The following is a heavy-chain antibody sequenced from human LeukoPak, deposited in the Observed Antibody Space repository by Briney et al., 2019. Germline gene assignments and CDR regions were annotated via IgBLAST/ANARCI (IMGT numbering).Heavy chain of an antibody. J-gene: IGHJ6*02. V-gene: IGHV3-21*05. CDR3: ARAPHYSNYGPYYYGMDV. CDR1: GFSFSSYW. Sequence: PGGSLRLSCVASGFSFSSYWMTWVRQAPGKGLEWVSYISSSSSYTNYADSVKGRFTISRDNAKNSLYLQMNSLRAEDTAVYYCARAPHYSNYGPYYYGMDVWGQGTTVTVSS. CDR2: ISSSSSYT. D-gene: IGHD4-11*01.